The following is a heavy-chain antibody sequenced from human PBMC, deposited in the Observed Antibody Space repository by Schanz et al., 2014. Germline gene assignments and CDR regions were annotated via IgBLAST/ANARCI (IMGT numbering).Heavy chain of an antibody. D-gene: IGHD7-27*01. CDR2: IYSGDNT. V-gene: IGHV3-53*01. CDR1: GFTVTSYY. CDR3: ARENLNWEAFDI. J-gene: IGHJ3*02. Sequence: EVQLVESGGGLIQPGGSLRLSCAASGFTVTSYYMSWVRQAPGKGLEWVSVIYSGDNTYYADSVKGRFTISRDNAKNSLCLEMTSLRGEDTAVYYCARENLNWEAFDIWGQGTVVTVSS.